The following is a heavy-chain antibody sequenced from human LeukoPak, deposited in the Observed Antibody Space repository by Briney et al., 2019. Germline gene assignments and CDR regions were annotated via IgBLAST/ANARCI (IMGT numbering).Heavy chain of an antibody. V-gene: IGHV4-39*01. D-gene: IGHD1-26*01. CDR1: GGSISSGSFY. CDR3: ARQGGVGATGFDDC. Sequence: SETLSLTCTVSGGSISSGSFYWGWLRQPPGKGLQWIGSISYSGNTHYNPSLKSRVAISVDTSKTQFSLKLSSVTAADTAVYYCARQGGVGATGFDDCWGQGTLVTVSS. J-gene: IGHJ4*02. CDR2: ISYSGNT.